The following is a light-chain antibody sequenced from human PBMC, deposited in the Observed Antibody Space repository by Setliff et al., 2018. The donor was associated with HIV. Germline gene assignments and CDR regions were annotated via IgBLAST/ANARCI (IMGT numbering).Light chain of an antibody. J-gene: IGLJ1*01. Sequence: QSVLTQPDSVSGSPGSPITISCTGTSGDVGGYNYVCWYQQHPGKAPKLIIYGVTNRPSGVSNRFSGSKSGNTASLTISGLQADDEADYYCSSYTTSTTYVFGTGTKVTVL. V-gene: IGLV2-14*01. CDR3: SSYTTSTTYV. CDR1: SGDVGGYNY. CDR2: GVT.